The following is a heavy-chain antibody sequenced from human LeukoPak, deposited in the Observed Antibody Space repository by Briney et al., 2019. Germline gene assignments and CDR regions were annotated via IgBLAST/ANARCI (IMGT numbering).Heavy chain of an antibody. CDR2: ISGNSADI. V-gene: IGHV3-11*05. CDR3: TRDPRRLDY. Sequence: GGSLRLSCVVSGFTFTDYYMTWVRQAPGKGLERLSYISGNSADINYLDSVRGRFTISRDNAKNSLYLQMNSLRVEDTAVYYCTRDPRRLDYLGQGTLVTVSS. CDR1: GFTFTDYY. J-gene: IGHJ4*02.